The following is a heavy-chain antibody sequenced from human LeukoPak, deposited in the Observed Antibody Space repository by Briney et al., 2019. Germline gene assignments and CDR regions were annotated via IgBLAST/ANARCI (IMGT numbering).Heavy chain of an antibody. J-gene: IGHJ4*02. CDR1: GFTFSSYA. CDR2: ISGSGGST. Sequence: GGSLRLSCAASGFTFSSYAMSWVRQAPGKGLEWVSAISGSGGSTYYADSVKGRFTISRDNSKNTLYLQMNSLLAEDTAVYYCAKRVNWNYYYFDYWGQGTLVTVSS. V-gene: IGHV3-23*01. CDR3: AKRVNWNYYYFDY. D-gene: IGHD1-7*01.